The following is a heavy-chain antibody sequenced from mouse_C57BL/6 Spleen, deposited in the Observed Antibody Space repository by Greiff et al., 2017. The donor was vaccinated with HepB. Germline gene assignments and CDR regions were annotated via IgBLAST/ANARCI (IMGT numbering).Heavy chain of an antibody. CDR3: TINYAGDY. J-gene: IGHJ2*01. CDR1: GYTFTDYE. CDR2: IDPETGGT. Sequence: QVQLKESGAELVRPGASVTLSCKASGYTFTDYEMHWVKQTPVHGLEWIGAIDPETGGTAYNQKFKGKAILTADKSSSTAYMELRSLTSEDSAVYYCTINYAGDYWGQGTTLTVSS. D-gene: IGHD2-1*01. V-gene: IGHV1-15*01.